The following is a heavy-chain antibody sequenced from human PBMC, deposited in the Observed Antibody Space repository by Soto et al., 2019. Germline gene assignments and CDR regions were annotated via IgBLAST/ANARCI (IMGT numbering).Heavy chain of an antibody. J-gene: IGHJ4*02. Sequence: VQLVESGGGLVQPGGSLRLSCAASGFSFTSYEMHWVRQAPGRGLEWISYISTTGAGTHYADSVKGRFTISRDNARNSLSLRMDSLRVEDTAIYYCVRDLHEPLAADVLRVASWGLGTQVTVSS. CDR1: GFSFTSYE. V-gene: IGHV3-48*03. CDR2: ISTTGAGT. D-gene: IGHD2-15*01. CDR3: VRDLHEPLAADVLRVAS.